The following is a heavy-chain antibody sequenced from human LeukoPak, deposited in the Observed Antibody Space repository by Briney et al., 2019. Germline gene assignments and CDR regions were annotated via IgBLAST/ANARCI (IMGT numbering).Heavy chain of an antibody. Sequence: GGSLRLSCAASGFTFSSYSMNWVRQAPGKGREWVSSISSSSSYIYYTDSVKGRFTISRDNAKNSLYLQMNSLRAEDTAVYYCARDASEQQLVHDAFDIWGQGTMVTVSS. V-gene: IGHV3-21*01. CDR1: GFTFSSYS. J-gene: IGHJ3*02. CDR2: ISSSSSYI. CDR3: ARDASEQQLVHDAFDI. D-gene: IGHD6-13*01.